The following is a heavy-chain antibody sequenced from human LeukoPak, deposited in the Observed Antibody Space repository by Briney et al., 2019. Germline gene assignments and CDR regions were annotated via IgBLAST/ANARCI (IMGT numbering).Heavy chain of an antibody. Sequence: PGGSLRLSCAASGFTVSSNYMSWVRQAPGKGVEWVSVIYSGGSTYYADSVKGRFTISRDNSKNTLYLQMNSLRAEDTAVYYCARDYYDSSGYYSDAFDIWGQGTMVTVSS. CDR1: GFTVSSNY. D-gene: IGHD3-22*01. CDR3: ARDYYDSSGYYSDAFDI. V-gene: IGHV3-53*01. J-gene: IGHJ3*02. CDR2: IYSGGST.